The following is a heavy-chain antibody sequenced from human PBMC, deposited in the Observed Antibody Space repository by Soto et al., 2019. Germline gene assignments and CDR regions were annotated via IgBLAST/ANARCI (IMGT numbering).Heavy chain of an antibody. CDR3: ARDPSYYDFWSGYYQFDP. Sequence: ASVKVSCKASGYTFTSYGISWVRQAPGQGLEWMGWINAYNGNTNYAQKLQGRVTMTSDTSTSTVYMELSSLRSEDTAVYYCARDPSYYDFWSGYYQFDPWGQGTLVTVSS. V-gene: IGHV1-18*01. CDR2: INAYNGNT. CDR1: GYTFTSYG. J-gene: IGHJ5*02. D-gene: IGHD3-3*01.